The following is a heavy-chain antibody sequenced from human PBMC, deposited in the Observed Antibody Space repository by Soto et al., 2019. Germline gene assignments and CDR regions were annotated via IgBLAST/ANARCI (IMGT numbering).Heavy chain of an antibody. CDR1: GGSISSYY. J-gene: IGHJ3*02. Sequence: QVQLQESGPGLVKPSETLSLTCTVSGGSISSYYWSWIRQPPGKGLEWIGYIYYSGSTNYNPSLKSRVTISVDTSKNQFSLKLSAVTAADTAVYYCARDLFRTAQGDDAFDIWGQGTMVTVSS. CDR2: IYYSGST. CDR3: ARDLFRTAQGDDAFDI. D-gene: IGHD3-3*01. V-gene: IGHV4-59*01.